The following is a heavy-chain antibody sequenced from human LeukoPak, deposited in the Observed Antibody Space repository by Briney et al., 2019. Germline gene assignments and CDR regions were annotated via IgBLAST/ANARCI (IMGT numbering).Heavy chain of an antibody. J-gene: IGHJ2*01. V-gene: IGHV3-30*04. Sequence: GGSLRLSCAASGFTFSSYAIHWVRQGPGKGLEWLTVISSDGSNKYYADSVKGRFTISRDNAKNTLYLQMNSLRAEDTAVFYCARDFRAPRWFFDLWGRGTLVTVSS. CDR2: ISSDGSNK. CDR3: ARDFRAPRWFFDL. CDR1: GFTFSSYA.